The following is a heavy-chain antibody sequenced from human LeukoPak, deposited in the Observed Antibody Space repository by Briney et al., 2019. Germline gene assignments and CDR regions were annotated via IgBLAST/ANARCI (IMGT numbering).Heavy chain of an antibody. D-gene: IGHD1-14*01. CDR1: GFTFSSHL. J-gene: IGHJ4*02. Sequence: GGSLRLSCAASGFTFSSHLMHWVRQAQGTGLVWVSSIKGDGTAPNYADSVKGRFTISRDNAKSTLYLQMSSLRVEDTAVYHCVRNFATGDWGQGTLVTASS. V-gene: IGHV3-74*01. CDR2: IKGDGTAP. CDR3: VRNFATGD.